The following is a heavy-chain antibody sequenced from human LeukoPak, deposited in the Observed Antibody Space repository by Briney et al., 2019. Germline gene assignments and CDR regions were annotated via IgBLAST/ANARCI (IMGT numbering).Heavy chain of an antibody. V-gene: IGHV1-69*13. CDR2: ITPMFGTA. D-gene: IGHD3-22*01. CDR3: AREWGHDTSGYFFGY. J-gene: IGHJ4*02. Sequence: EASVTVSFKASGGTFSSYAISWVRQAPGQGLEWMGGITPMFGTANYAQKFQGRVTITADESTSTAYMELSSLRSEDTAVYYCAREWGHDTSGYFFGYWGQGTLVTVSS. CDR1: GGTFSSYA.